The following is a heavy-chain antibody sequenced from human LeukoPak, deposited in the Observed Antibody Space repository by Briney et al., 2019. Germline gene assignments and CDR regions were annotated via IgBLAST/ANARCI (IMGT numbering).Heavy chain of an antibody. Sequence: SLRLSCAASGFTFDDYALHWVRQAPGKGLEWVSGISWNRGSIGYADSVKGRFTISRDNAKNSLYLQMNSLGAEDTALYYCAKDRGVRIAVAGDDYYYYGMDVWGQGTTVTVSS. CDR1: GFTFDDYA. V-gene: IGHV3-9*01. CDR3: AKDRGVRIAVAGDDYYYYGMDV. CDR2: ISWNRGSI. D-gene: IGHD6-19*01. J-gene: IGHJ6*02.